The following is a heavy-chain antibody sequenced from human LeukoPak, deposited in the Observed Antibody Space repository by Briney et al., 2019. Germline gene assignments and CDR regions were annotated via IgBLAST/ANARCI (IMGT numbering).Heavy chain of an antibody. CDR1: GYTFTSYG. D-gene: IGHD3-22*01. V-gene: IGHV1-18*01. CDR3: ARGGAYYYDSSGYYFSPVFDY. Sequence: ASVKVSCKASGYTFTSYGISWVRQAPGQGLEWMGWISAYNGNTNYAQKLQGRVTMTTDTSTSTAYMELRSLRSDDTAVYYCARGGAYYYDSSGYYFSPVFDYWGQGTLVTVSS. CDR2: ISAYNGNT. J-gene: IGHJ4*02.